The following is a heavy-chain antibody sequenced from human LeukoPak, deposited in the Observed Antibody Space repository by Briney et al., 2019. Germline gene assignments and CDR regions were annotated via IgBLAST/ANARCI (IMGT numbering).Heavy chain of an antibody. Sequence: PSETLSLTCAVSGGPFNGYSYTWIRQPPGKGLEWIGEIIHSGGTSYNPSLKSRLTISVDTSRKQFSLKLTSVTAADTALYFCARGPLAFRRVAGIFSWGRGTQVTVSS. CDR2: IIHSGGT. D-gene: IGHD6-19*01. CDR3: ARGPLAFRRVAGIFS. J-gene: IGHJ5*02. CDR1: GGPFNGYS. V-gene: IGHV4-34*01.